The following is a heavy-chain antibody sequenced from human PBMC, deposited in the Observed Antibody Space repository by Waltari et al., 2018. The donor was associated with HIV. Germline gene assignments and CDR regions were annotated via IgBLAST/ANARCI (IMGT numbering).Heavy chain of an antibody. Sequence: QVQLVQSGAEVKKPGASVKVSCKASGYTFTSYAMHWVRQAPGQRLEWMGWINAGNGNTKYSQKFQGRFTITRDTSASTAYMELSSLRSEDTAVYYCARVYCSSTSCYYFDYWGQGTLVTVSS. V-gene: IGHV1-3*01. D-gene: IGHD2-2*01. CDR2: INAGNGNT. CDR3: ARVYCSSTSCYYFDY. J-gene: IGHJ4*02. CDR1: GYTFTSYA.